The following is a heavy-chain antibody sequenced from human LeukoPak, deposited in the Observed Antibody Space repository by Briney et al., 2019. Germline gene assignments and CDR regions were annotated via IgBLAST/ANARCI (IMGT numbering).Heavy chain of an antibody. D-gene: IGHD3-3*01. V-gene: IGHV1-18*01. CDR3: ARDGIWSGYYGFDY. Sequence: LQGRVTMTTDTSTSTAYMELRSLRSDDTAVYYCARDGIWSGYYGFDYWGQGTLVTVSS. J-gene: IGHJ4*02.